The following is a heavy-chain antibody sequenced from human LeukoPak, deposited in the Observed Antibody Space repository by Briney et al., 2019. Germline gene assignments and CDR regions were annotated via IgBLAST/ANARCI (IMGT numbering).Heavy chain of an antibody. D-gene: IGHD1-1*01. V-gene: IGHV3-21*01. Sequence: GGSLRLSYAASGFTFSHYGITWVRQAPGRGLEWVSSISPTGGAIFYADSLRGRFTISGDNAKNSLYLQMNSLRAEDTALYFCASGIRERGFDYWGQGTLVTVSS. CDR1: GFTFSHYG. J-gene: IGHJ4*02. CDR2: ISPTGGAI. CDR3: ASGIRERGFDY.